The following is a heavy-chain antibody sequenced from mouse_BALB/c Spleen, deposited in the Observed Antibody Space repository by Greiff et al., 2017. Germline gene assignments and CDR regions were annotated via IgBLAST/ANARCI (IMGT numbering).Heavy chain of an antibody. V-gene: IGHV5-6*01. CDR1: GFTFSSYG. D-gene: IGHD2-4*01. J-gene: IGHJ3*01. Sequence: EVHLVESGGDLVKPGGSLKLSCAASGFTFSSYGMSWVRQTPDKRLEWVATISSGGSYTYYPDSVKGRFTISRDNAKNTLYLQMSSLKSEDTAMYYCARYDYDTYWGQGTLVTVSA. CDR3: ARYDYDTY. CDR2: ISSGGSYT.